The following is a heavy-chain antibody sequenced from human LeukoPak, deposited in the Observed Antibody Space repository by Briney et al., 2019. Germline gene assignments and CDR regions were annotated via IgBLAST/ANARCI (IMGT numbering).Heavy chain of an antibody. J-gene: IGHJ3*02. Sequence: GGSLRLSCTAPGFTFSSYEMNWVRQAPGKGLVWVSRIDSDGRSTTYADSVKGRFTIARDNAKNTLYLQMNSLRAEDTAVYYCTRDNSYGAFDIWGQGTMVTVSS. CDR2: IDSDGRST. D-gene: IGHD5-18*01. CDR1: GFTFSSYE. CDR3: TRDNSYGAFDI. V-gene: IGHV3-74*01.